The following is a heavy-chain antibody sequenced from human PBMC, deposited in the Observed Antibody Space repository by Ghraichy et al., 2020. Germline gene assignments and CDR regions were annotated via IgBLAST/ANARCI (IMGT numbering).Heavy chain of an antibody. J-gene: IGHJ4*02. CDR1: GVTLSRYW. V-gene: IGHV3-74*01. Sequence: GGSLRLSCTASGVTLSRYWMHWVRQAPNKGLVWVSLIGNDGSPPFYADSVKGRFTIFRDDAKNTLYLQMNGLRAEDTAVYYCASWLRWGSLDNWGQGTLVTVAS. CDR3: ASWLRWGSLDN. CDR2: IGNDGSPP. D-gene: IGHD5-18*01.